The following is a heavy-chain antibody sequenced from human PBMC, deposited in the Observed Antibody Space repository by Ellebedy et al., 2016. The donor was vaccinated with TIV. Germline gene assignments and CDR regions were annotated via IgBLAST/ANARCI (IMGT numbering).Heavy chain of an antibody. CDR2: IIHSGTT. CDR3: ARINVDTSNFDY. V-gene: IGHV4-34*12. Sequence: SETLSLXXAVYGGSFSGYYWSWIRQPPGKGLEWIGEIIHSGTTNYNPSLKSRVTISVDTSKNQFSLNLSSVSAADTAVYYCARINVDTSNFDYWGQGTLVTVSS. CDR1: GGSFSGYY. D-gene: IGHD5-18*01. J-gene: IGHJ4*02.